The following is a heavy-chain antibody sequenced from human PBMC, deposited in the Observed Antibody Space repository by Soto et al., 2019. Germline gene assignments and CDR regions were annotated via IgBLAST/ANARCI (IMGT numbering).Heavy chain of an antibody. CDR2: ISYDGSKK. Sequence: QVKLVESGGGVVQPGRSLGLSCAASGFPFSSFAMHWVRQTPGEGLEWVAVISYDGSKKDCADSVKGRFTISRDNSKNTXXLQMNSLRAEDTALYYCARDGNSGYDWDYYYGMDVWGQGTTVTVSS. CDR3: ARDGNSGYDWDYYYGMDV. CDR1: GFPFSSFA. V-gene: IGHV3-30-3*01. J-gene: IGHJ6*02. D-gene: IGHD5-12*01.